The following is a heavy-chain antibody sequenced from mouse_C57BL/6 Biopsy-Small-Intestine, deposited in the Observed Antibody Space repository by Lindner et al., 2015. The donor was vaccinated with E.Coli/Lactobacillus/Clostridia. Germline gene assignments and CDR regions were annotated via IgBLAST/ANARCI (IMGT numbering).Heavy chain of an antibody. CDR1: GYTFTRYG. D-gene: IGHD3-3*01. CDR3: ATDPPYCGDDSCWGWFDP. CDR2: ISANNGHT. V-gene: IGHV1-4*01. J-gene: IGHJ4*01. Sequence: SVKVSCKASGYTFTRYGISWLRQAPGQGLEWMGWISANNGHTKYAEKFQGRVTLTTDTSTSTAYMDLRSLRSDDTAIYYCATDPPYCGDDSCWGWFDPWGQGTLVIVSS.